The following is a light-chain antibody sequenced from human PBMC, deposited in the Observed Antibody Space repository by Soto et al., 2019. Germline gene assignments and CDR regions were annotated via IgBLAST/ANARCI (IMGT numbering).Light chain of an antibody. V-gene: IGKV3D-15*01. Sequence: EIVMTQSPATLSVSPGERATLSCRASQSVSSNLGWYQQKPGQAPRLLIYGASTRATGIPARFSGSGSGTEFTLTISSLQSEDFAVYYCQQYNSWQTFGQGTKLEIK. CDR2: GAS. J-gene: IGKJ2*01. CDR1: QSVSSN. CDR3: QQYNSWQT.